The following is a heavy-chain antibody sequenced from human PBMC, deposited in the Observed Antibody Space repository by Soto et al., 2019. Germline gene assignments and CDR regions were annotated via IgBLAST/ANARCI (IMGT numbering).Heavy chain of an antibody. CDR3: AGNRITMARGVIRYYYYGMDV. Sequence: GGSLRLSCAASGFTFSSYEMNWVRQAPGKGLEWVSYISSSGSTIYYADSVKGRFTISRDNAKNSLYLQMNSLRAEDTAVYYCAGNRITMARGVIRYYYYGMDVWGQGTTVTVSS. CDR2: ISSSGSTI. V-gene: IGHV3-48*03. D-gene: IGHD3-10*01. CDR1: GFTFSSYE. J-gene: IGHJ6*02.